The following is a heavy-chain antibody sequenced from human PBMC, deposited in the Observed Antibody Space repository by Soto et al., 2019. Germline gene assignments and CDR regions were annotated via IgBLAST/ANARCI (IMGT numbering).Heavy chain of an antibody. CDR3: ARHHGPTTSENWFDP. CDR1: GYTFFTYD. J-gene: IGHJ5*02. V-gene: IGHV1-18*01. CDR2: ISTYSGDT. D-gene: IGHD5-12*01. Sequence: ASVKVSCKASGYTFFTYDISWVRQAPGQGLEWMGWISTYSGDTKYAQKFQGRVTMTTDTSTTTAYLEPRSLRSDDTAVYYCARHHGPTTSENWFDPWGQGTLVTVSS.